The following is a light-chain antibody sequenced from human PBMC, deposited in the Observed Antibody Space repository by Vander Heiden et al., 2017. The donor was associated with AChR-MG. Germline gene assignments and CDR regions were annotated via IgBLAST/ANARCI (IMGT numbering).Light chain of an antibody. V-gene: IGLV2-14*03. J-gene: IGLJ3*02. CDR1: RSDVGGYNH. Sequence: QSALTQPAAGSGSPGQSITISCAGTRSDVGGYNHVALSQQQPGKAPNLIIYDVSNRPSGLSNRFSGSKSGNTASLTISGLQSEDEADYYCNSYTRTSAWVFGGGTKVTVL. CDR2: DVS. CDR3: NSYTRTSAWV.